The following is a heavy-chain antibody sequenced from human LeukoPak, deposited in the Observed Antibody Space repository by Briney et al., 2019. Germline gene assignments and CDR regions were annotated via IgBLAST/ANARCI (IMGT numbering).Heavy chain of an antibody. CDR2: IYTSGST. J-gene: IGHJ6*03. CDR1: GGSISSYY. D-gene: IGHD3-3*01. CDR3: ARGDDFWSGYYDYYYYYMDV. V-gene: IGHV4-4*07. Sequence: SETLSLTYSVSGGSISSYYWSWIRQPAGKGLEWIGRIYTSGSTNYNPSLKSRVTMSVDTSKNQFSLKLSSVTAADTAVYYCARGDDFWSGYYDYYYYYMDVWGKGTTVTVSS.